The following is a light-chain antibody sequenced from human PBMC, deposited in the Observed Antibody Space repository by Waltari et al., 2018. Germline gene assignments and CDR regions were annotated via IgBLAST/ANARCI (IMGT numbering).Light chain of an antibody. CDR1: GGINVAGYH. CDR3: AIGHSSGVL. V-gene: IGLV5-45*01. CDR2: YKSDSDK. Sequence: PMLTQPASLSASPGASASLTCTFSGGINVAGYHIFWYQQKPGSPPRYLLRYKSDSDKGQGSGVPSRFSGSKDASANTGILRISGLQSEDEADYYCAIGHSSGVLFGGGTRLTVL. J-gene: IGLJ2*01.